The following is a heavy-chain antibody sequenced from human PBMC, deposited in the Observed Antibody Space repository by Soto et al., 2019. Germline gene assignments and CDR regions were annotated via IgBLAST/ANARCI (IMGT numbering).Heavy chain of an antibody. CDR3: ARDPRAESSGWYDFTVHYYYMDV. D-gene: IGHD6-19*01. V-gene: IGHV3-21*01. Sequence: GGSLRLSCAASGFTFSSYSMNWVRQAPGKGLEWVSSISSSSSYIYYADSVKGRFTISRDNAKNSLYLQMNSLRAEDTAVYYCARDPRAESSGWYDFTVHYYYMDVWGKGTTVTVSS. CDR2: ISSSSSYI. J-gene: IGHJ6*03. CDR1: GFTFSSYS.